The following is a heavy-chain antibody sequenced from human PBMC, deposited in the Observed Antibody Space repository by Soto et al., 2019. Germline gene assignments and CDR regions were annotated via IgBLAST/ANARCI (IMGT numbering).Heavy chain of an antibody. J-gene: IGHJ4*02. Sequence: GGSLRLSCAASGFTFSRYAIHWVRQAPGKGLEWVTVISRDGSNKYYVDSVKGRFTISRDNSKNTLYLQMNSLRDEDTAVYYCARSRNSAVADSFDFWGQGTLVTVSS. D-gene: IGHD3-10*01. CDR3: ARSRNSAVADSFDF. V-gene: IGHV3-30*04. CDR1: GFTFSRYA. CDR2: ISRDGSNK.